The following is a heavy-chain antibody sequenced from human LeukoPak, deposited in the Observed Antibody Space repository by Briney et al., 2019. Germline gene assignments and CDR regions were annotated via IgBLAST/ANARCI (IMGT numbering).Heavy chain of an antibody. CDR3: ARGSASSSPFDY. CDR1: GGTFSSYA. D-gene: IGHD6-6*01. Sequence: EASVKVSCKASGGTFSSYAISWVRQAPGQGLEWMGRIIPILGIANYAQKFQGRVTITADKSTSTDYMELSSLRSEDTAVYYCARGSASSSPFDYWGQGTLVTVSS. CDR2: IIPILGIA. J-gene: IGHJ4*02. V-gene: IGHV1-69*04.